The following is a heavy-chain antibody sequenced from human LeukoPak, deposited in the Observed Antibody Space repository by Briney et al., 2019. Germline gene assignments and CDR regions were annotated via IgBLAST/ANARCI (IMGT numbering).Heavy chain of an antibody. CDR3: ARDRTPSAYYYMDV. CDR2: IYHSGST. CDR1: GGSISSSNW. J-gene: IGHJ6*03. V-gene: IGHV4-4*02. Sequence: SETLSLTCAVSGGSISSSNWWSWVRQPPGKGLEWIGEIYHSGSTYYNPSLKSRVTISVDRSKNQFSLKLSSVTAADTAVYYCARDRTPSAYYYMDVWGKGTTVTVSS. D-gene: IGHD6-19*01.